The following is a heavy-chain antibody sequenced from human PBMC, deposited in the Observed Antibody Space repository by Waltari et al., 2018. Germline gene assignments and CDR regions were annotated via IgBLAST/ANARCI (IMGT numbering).Heavy chain of an antibody. J-gene: IGHJ4*02. Sequence: VQLQQWGAGLLKPSETLSLTCAVYGGSFSGYYWSWIRQPPGKGLEWVSSISSSSSYIYYADSVKGRFTISRDNAKNSLYLQMNSLRAEDTAVYYCARVIAAAGLDYWGQGTLVTVSS. V-gene: IGHV3-21*01. CDR2: ISSSSSYI. CDR1: GGSFSGYY. D-gene: IGHD6-13*01. CDR3: ARVIAAAGLDY.